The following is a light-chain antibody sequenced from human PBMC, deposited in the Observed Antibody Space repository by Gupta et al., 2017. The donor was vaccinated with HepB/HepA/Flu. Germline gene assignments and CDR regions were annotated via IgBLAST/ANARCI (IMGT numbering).Light chain of an antibody. CDR3: QQVNSFPQT. J-gene: IGKJ1*01. V-gene: IGKV1-9*01. CDR1: QGISSY. Sequence: DIQLTQSPSFLSASVGDRVTIACRASQGISSYLVWYQQKPGKAPKLLIYAASTLQTGVPSRFSGSGSGTEFTLTISSLQPEDFATYYCQQVNSFPQTFGQGTKVEIK. CDR2: AAS.